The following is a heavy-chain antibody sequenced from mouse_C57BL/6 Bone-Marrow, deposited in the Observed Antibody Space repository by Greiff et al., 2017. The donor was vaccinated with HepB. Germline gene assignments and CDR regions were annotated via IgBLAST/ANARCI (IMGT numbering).Heavy chain of an antibody. Sequence: QVQLQQPGAELVMPGASVKLSCKASGYTFTSYWMHWVKQRPGQGLEWIGEIDPSDSYTNYNQKFKGKSTLTVDKSSSTAYMQLSSLTSEDSAVYYCARLGTLFDYWGQGTTLTVSS. V-gene: IGHV1-69*01. CDR3: ARLGTLFDY. J-gene: IGHJ2*01. CDR2: IDPSDSYT. CDR1: GYTFTSYW. D-gene: IGHD4-1*01.